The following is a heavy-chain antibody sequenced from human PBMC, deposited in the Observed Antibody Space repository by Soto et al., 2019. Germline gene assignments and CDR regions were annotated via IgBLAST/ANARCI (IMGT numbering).Heavy chain of an antibody. V-gene: IGHV3-30*18. CDR2: ISYDGSNK. CDR1: GFPFISYG. Sequence: PWVSLRISCPASGFPFISYGMHWVRQAPGKGLEWVAVISYDGSNKYYADAVKGRFTISRDNSKNTLYLQMNSLRAEDTAVYYCAKDHGYYYYYYGMDVWGQGTTVTVSS. CDR3: AKDHGYYYYYYGMDV. J-gene: IGHJ6*02.